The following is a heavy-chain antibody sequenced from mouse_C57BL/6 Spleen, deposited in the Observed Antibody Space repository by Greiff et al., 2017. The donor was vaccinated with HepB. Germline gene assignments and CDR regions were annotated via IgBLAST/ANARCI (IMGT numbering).Heavy chain of an antibody. CDR1: GYTFTEYT. Sequence: LVKPGASVKLSCKASGYTFTEYTIHWVKQRSGQGLEWIGWFYPGSGSIKYNEKFKDKATLTADKSSSTVYMELSRLTSEDSAVYFCASSKGRYSNYWFAYWGQGTLVTVSA. J-gene: IGHJ3*01. CDR3: ASSKGRYSNYWFAY. D-gene: IGHD2-5*01. CDR2: FYPGSGSI. V-gene: IGHV1-62-2*01.